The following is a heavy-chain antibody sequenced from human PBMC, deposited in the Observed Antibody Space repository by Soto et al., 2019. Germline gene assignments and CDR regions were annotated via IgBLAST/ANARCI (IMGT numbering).Heavy chain of an antibody. D-gene: IGHD2-15*01. CDR1: GYSVSSSDYY. J-gene: IGHJ6*02. CDR3: APLSVSLSGPYGIHV. Sequence: ETLSLTCSVSGYSVSSSDYYWAWIRQPPGKGLEWIGSMFYSGLTYYNPSLKSRVTLSADTSKNQFSVRLNSVTAADTAVYYCAPLSVSLSGPYGIHVWGQGTTVTVSS. V-gene: IGHV4-39*01. CDR2: MFYSGLT.